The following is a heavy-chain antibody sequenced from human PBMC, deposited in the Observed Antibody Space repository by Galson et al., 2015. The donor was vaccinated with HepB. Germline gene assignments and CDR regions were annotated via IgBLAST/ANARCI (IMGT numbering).Heavy chain of an antibody. CDR1: GFTFSSYA. V-gene: IGHV3-23*01. J-gene: IGHJ6*02. CDR3: AKGLRYCSSTSCYTGYYYYGMDV. CDR2: ISGSGGST. D-gene: IGHD2-2*02. Sequence: SLRLSCAASGFTFSSYAMSWVRQAPGKGLEWVSAISGSGGSTYYADSVKGRFTISRDNSKNTLYLQMNSLRAEDTAVYYCAKGLRYCSSTSCYTGYYYYGMDVWGQGTTVTVSS.